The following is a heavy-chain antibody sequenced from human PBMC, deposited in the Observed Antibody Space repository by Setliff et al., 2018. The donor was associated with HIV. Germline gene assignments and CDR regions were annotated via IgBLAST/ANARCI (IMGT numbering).Heavy chain of an antibody. CDR3: ARLNGSGSP. D-gene: IGHD3-10*01. V-gene: IGHV4-39*01. CDR2: IYYSGST. Sequence: SETLSLTCTVSGGSISTGGYYWSWIRQHPGKGLEWIGHIYYSGSTNYNPSLKSRVTTSVDTSKNQFSLKLSSVTAADTAVYYCARLNGSGSPWGQGTLVTVSS. J-gene: IGHJ5*02. CDR1: GGSISTGGYY.